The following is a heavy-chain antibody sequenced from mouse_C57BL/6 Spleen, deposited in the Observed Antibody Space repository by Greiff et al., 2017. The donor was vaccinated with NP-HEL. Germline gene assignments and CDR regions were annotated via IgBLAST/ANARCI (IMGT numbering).Heavy chain of an antibody. CDR1: GFNIKDDY. D-gene: IGHD2-1*01. J-gene: IGHJ3*01. CDR3: TTGVGNSFAY. CDR2: IDPENGDT. V-gene: IGHV14-4*01. Sequence: VQLKQSGAELVRPGASVKLSCTASGFNIKDDYMHWVKQRPEQGLEWIGWIDPENGDTEYASKFQGKATITADTSSNPAYLQLSSLTSEDTAVYYCTTGVGNSFAYWGQGTLVTVSA.